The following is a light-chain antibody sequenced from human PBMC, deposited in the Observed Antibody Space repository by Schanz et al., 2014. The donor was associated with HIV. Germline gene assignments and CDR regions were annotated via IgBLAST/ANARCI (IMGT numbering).Light chain of an antibody. CDR1: SYSIGNNF. CDR2: DNY. V-gene: IGLV1-51*01. Sequence: QSVLTQPPSVSAAPGQRVTISCSGHSYSIGNNFVSWFQQLPGTAPKLLIYDNYKRPSGIPDRFSGSKSGASASLVISGLRSEDEADYYCQSYDGTLRAVVVGGGTKLTVL. J-gene: IGLJ2*01. CDR3: QSYDGTLRAVV.